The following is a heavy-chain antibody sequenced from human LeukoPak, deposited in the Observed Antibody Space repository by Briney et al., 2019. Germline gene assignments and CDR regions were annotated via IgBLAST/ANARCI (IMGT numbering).Heavy chain of an antibody. J-gene: IGHJ6*03. D-gene: IGHD2-2*01. CDR1: GGTFSSYA. Sequence: SVKVSCKASGGTFSSYAISWVRQAPGQGLEWMGGIIPIFGTANYAQKFQGRVTITADESTSTAYMELSSLRSEDTAVYYCARCPPYCSSTSCDARYYYMDVWGKGTTVTVSS. CDR3: ARCPPYCSSTSCDARYYYMDV. V-gene: IGHV1-69*13. CDR2: IIPIFGTA.